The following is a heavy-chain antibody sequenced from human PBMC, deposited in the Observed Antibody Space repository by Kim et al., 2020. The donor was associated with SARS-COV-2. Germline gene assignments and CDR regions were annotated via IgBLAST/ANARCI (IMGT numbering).Heavy chain of an antibody. CDR1: GGSFSGYY. V-gene: IGHV4-34*01. CDR2: INHSGST. CDR3: ARGGYCSGGSCYHGGFDY. J-gene: IGHJ4*02. Sequence: SETLSLTCAVYGGSFSGYYWSWIRQPPGKGLEWIGEINHSGSTNYNPSLKSRVTISVDTSKNQFSLKLSSVTAADTAVYYCARGGYCSGGSCYHGGFDYWGQGTLVTVSS. D-gene: IGHD2-15*01.